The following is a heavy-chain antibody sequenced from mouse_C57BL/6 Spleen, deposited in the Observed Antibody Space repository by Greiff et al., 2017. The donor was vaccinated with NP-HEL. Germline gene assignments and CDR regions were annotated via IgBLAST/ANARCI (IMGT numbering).Heavy chain of an antibody. V-gene: IGHV10-1*01. CDR1: GFSFNTYA. D-gene: IGHD3-3*01. CDR2: IRSKSNNYAT. CDR3: VREGGPWYFDV. Sequence: EVQLVESGGGLVQPKGSLKLSCAASGFSFNTYAMNWVRQAPGKGLEWVARIRSKSNNYATYYAESVKDRFTISRDDSESMLYLQMNNLKTEDTAMYYCVREGGPWYFDVWGTGTTVTVSS. J-gene: IGHJ1*03.